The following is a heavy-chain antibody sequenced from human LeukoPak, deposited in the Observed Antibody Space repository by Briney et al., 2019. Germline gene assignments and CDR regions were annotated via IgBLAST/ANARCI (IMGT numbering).Heavy chain of an antibody. CDR3: AKRIQLWPGSYWYFDL. CDR2: ISSSSSTV. Sequence: QPGGSLRLSCAASGFTFSSYSMNWVRQAPGKGLEWVSYISSSSSTVYYADSVKGRFTISRDNAKNSLYLQMNSLRAEDTAVYYCAKRIQLWPGSYWYFDLWGRGTLVTVSS. V-gene: IGHV3-48*01. J-gene: IGHJ2*01. D-gene: IGHD5-18*01. CDR1: GFTFSSYS.